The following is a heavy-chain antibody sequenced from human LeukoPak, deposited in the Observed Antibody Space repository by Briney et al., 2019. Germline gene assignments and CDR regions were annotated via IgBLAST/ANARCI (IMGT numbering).Heavy chain of an antibody. J-gene: IGHJ5*02. CDR1: GFSLSTSGVG. V-gene: IGHV2-5*01. D-gene: IGHD3-16*01. Sequence: SGPTLVKPKQTLTLTCTFSGFSLSTSGVGVGWIRQPPGKALEWLALIYWNDDKRYSPSLKSRLTITKDTSKNQVVLTMTNMDPVDTATYYCAHVLLGDIWFDPWGQGTLVTVSS. CDR3: AHVLLGDIWFDP. CDR2: IYWNDDK.